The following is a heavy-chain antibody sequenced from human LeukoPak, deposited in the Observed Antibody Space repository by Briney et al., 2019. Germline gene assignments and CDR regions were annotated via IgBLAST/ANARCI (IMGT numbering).Heavy chain of an antibody. CDR1: GYTFTGYY. J-gene: IGHJ5*02. Sequence: SVKVSCKASGYTFTGYYMHWVRQAPGQGLEWMGGIIPIFGTANYAQKFQGRVTITADKSTSTAYMELSSLRSEDTAVYYCASSPTVTTSFWFDPWGQGTLVTVSS. CDR3: ASSPTVTTSFWFDP. D-gene: IGHD4-17*01. CDR2: IIPIFGTA. V-gene: IGHV1-69*06.